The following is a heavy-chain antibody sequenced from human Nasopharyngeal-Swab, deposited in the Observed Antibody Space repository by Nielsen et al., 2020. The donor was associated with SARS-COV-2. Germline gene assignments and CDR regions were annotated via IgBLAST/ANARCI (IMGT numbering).Heavy chain of an antibody. Sequence: GGSLRLSCAASGFIFSASAINWVRQASGKGLEWVGRIGDKDHNYATTYGASVQGRFTTTRDDSKNTAFLQMDSLKTEDAALYYCTTDFYFDYWGQGTLVTVSS. V-gene: IGHV3-73*01. CDR1: GFIFSASA. CDR3: TTDFYFDY. J-gene: IGHJ4*02. CDR2: IGDKDHNYAT.